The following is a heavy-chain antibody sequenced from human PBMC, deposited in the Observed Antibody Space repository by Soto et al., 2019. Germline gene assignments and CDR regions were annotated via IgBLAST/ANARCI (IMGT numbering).Heavy chain of an antibody. Sequence: GGSLRLSCAASGFRFNIYSMNWIRQAPGKGLEWFAYITSDTNTIKYADSVRGRFTISRDNAKNSVDLQMNSLRDEDTAVYYCARSVEGHFDYWGQGTVVTVSS. J-gene: IGHJ4*02. CDR3: ARSVEGHFDY. D-gene: IGHD6-19*01. CDR2: ITSDTNTI. CDR1: GFRFNIYS. V-gene: IGHV3-48*02.